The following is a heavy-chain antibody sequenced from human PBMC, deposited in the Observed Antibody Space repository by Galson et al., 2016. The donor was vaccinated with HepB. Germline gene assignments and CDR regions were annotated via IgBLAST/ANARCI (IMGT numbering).Heavy chain of an antibody. CDR2: ISYDGRNK. J-gene: IGHJ4*02. CDR3: AKITGGYTLVTQKGVVDN. V-gene: IGHV3-30*18. Sequence: SLRLSCAASGFIFTEYGMHWVRQAPGKGLEWLSLISYDGRNKYYADSVKGRFTISRDNSKNTLYLQMNSLRAEDTAVYYCAKITGGYTLVTQKGVVDNWGQGTLVTVSS. CDR1: GFIFTEYG. D-gene: IGHD4-23*01.